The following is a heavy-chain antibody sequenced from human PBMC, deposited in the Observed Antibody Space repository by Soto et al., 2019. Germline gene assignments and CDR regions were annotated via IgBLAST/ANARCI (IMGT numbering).Heavy chain of an antibody. CDR1: GYTFTGYY. CDR3: ARAVGGIVVVPAAILANWFDP. Sequence: QVQLVQSGAEVKKPGASVKVSCKASGYTFTGYYMHWVRQAPGQVLEWMGWINPNSGGTNYAQKFQGRVTMTRDTSISTAYMELSRLRSDDTAVYYCARAVGGIVVVPAAILANWFDPWGQGTLVTVSS. CDR2: INPNSGGT. D-gene: IGHD2-2*01. V-gene: IGHV1-2*02. J-gene: IGHJ5*02.